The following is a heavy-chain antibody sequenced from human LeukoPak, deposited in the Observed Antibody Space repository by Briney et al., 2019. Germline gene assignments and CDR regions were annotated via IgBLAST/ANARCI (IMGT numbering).Heavy chain of an antibody. Sequence: VASVKVSCKASGYTFTGYYMHWVRQAPGQGLEWMGWINPNSGGTNYAQKFQGRVTMTRDTSISTAYMELSRLRSDDTAVYYCARVRYSYGPYFDYWGQGTLVTVSS. CDR3: ARVRYSYGPYFDY. J-gene: IGHJ4*02. CDR1: GYTFTGYY. V-gene: IGHV1-2*02. D-gene: IGHD5-18*01. CDR2: INPNSGGT.